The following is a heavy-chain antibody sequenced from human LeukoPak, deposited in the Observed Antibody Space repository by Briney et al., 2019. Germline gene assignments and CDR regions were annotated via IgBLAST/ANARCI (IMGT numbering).Heavy chain of an antibody. CDR2: INTGSTTI. D-gene: IGHD6-6*01. J-gene: IGHJ3*01. V-gene: IGHV3-48*01. CDR3: ARDSSVCEFDV. CDR1: GFTFSPYT. Sequence: PGGSLRLSCAASGFTFSPYTMHWFLQPPGKGLEWVSYINTGSTTIYYADSVKGRFTISRDNAKNSLYLHMNSLRAEDTAVYYCARDSSVCEFDVWGQGTMVTVSS.